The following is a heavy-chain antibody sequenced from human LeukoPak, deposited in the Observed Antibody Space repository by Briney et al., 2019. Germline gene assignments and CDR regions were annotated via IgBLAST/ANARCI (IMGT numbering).Heavy chain of an antibody. CDR3: AKKSAGSYYNGPDY. Sequence: GGSLRLSCAASGFTFSSYGMHWVRQAPGKGLEWVAVISYDGSNKYYADSVKGRFTISRDNSKNTLYLQMNSLRAEDTAVYYCAKKSAGSYYNGPDYWGQGTLVTVSS. CDR2: ISYDGSNK. D-gene: IGHD3-10*01. J-gene: IGHJ4*02. CDR1: GFTFSSYG. V-gene: IGHV3-30*18.